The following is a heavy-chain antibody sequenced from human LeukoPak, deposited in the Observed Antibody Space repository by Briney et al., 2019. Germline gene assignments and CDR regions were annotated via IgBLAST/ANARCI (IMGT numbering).Heavy chain of an antibody. CDR2: IYYSGST. D-gene: IGHD4-17*01. CDR3: ASYGENDY. CDR1: GGSITDYY. V-gene: IGHV4-59*08. J-gene: IGHJ4*02. Sequence: SETLSLTCTVSGGSITDYYWSWIRQPPGKGLERIGYIYYSGSTNYNPSLKSRVTISVDTSKNQFSLKLSSMTAADTAVYYCASYGENDYWGQGTLVTVSS.